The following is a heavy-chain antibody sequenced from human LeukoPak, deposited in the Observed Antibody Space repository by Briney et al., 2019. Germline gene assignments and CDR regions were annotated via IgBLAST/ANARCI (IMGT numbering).Heavy chain of an antibody. CDR2: ISYSGST. CDR1: GGSISSSNYY. J-gene: IGHJ5*02. Sequence: SETLSLTCTVSGGSISSSNYYWGWIRQPPGKGLEWIGSISYSGSTYSNPSLKSRVTISVDTSKNHFSLKLSSMTAADTAVYYCAREGYYASDNWFDPWGQGTLVTVSA. V-gene: IGHV4-39*07. D-gene: IGHD2-15*01. CDR3: AREGYYASDNWFDP.